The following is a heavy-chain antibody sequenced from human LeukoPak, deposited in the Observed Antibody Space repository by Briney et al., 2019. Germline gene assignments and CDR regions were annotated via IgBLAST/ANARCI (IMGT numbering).Heavy chain of an antibody. CDR1: GFTFSSYW. V-gene: IGHV3-74*01. CDR3: AKANSGWYTFYFDY. CDR2: INSDGINT. D-gene: IGHD6-19*01. Sequence: GGSLRLSCAASGFTFSSYWMHWVRHAPGKGLVWASRINSDGINTSYADSVKGRFTISRDNAKNTLNLQMNSLRAEDTAVYYCAKANSGWYTFYFDYWGQGTLVTVSS. J-gene: IGHJ4*02.